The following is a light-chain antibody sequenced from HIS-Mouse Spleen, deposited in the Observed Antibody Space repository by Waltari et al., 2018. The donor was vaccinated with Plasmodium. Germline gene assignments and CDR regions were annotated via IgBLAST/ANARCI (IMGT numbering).Light chain of an antibody. J-gene: IGLJ3*02. CDR2: DVC. CDR1: SSDVGGYNY. CDR3: SSYTSSSTRV. Sequence: QSALTQPASVSGSPGQSITISCTGTSSDVGGYNYVSWYQQHPGKAPKLMIYDVCNRPSGFSHRFSGSKSGNTASLTISGLQAEDEADYYCSSYTSSSTRVFGGGTKLTVL. V-gene: IGLV2-14*03.